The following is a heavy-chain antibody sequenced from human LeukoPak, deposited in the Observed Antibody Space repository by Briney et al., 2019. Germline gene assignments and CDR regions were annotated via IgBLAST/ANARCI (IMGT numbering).Heavy chain of an antibody. CDR2: ISSKGGST. CDR1: GFTFSSYA. J-gene: IGHJ4*02. V-gene: IGHV3-64D*09. CDR3: VKDRGIAAALYYFDY. D-gene: IGHD6-13*01. Sequence: EVLRLSCSASGFTFSSYAMHWVRPAPGKGLEYVSAISSKGGSTNYADSVKGRFTISRDNSKNTLYLQRSSLRAEDTAVYYCVKDRGIAAALYYFDYWGQGTLVTVSS.